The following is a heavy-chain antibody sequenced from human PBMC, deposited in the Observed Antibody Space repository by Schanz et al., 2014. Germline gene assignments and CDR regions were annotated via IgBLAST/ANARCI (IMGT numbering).Heavy chain of an antibody. CDR3: AKSYDTSGYSGFDY. V-gene: IGHV3-11*06. CDR2: ISSSSSYT. J-gene: IGHJ4*02. Sequence: QVQLVESGGGLVQPGGSLRLSCAASGFTVSSNYMSWVRQAPGKGLEWVSYISSSSSYTNYADSVKGRFTISRDNAKNSLYLQMNSLRTEDTAVYFCAKSYDTSGYSGFDYWGQGTLVTVSS. CDR1: GFTVSSNY. D-gene: IGHD3-22*01.